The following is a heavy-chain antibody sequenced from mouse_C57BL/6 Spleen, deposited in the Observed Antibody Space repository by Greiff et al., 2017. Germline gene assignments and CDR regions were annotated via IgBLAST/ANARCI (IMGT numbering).Heavy chain of an antibody. V-gene: IGHV1-7*01. D-gene: IGHD1-1*01. J-gene: IGHJ2*01. Sequence: QVQLQQPGAELAKPGASVKLSCKASGYTFTSYWMHWVKQRPGQGLEWIGYINPCSGYTKYNQKFKDKATLTADTSSSTAYLLLRSLTYEDSAVYDGARGDYGSSYDFDDGGEGTTLTVSS. CDR3: ARGDYGSSYDFDD. CDR1: GYTFTSYW. CDR2: INPCSGYT.